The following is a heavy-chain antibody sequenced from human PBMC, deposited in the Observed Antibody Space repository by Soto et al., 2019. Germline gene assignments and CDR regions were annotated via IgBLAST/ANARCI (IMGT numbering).Heavy chain of an antibody. CDR2: VYYSDGT. D-gene: IGHD6-13*01. CDR3: ARTESSSWSFFYYGMDV. V-gene: IGHV4-59*01. CDR1: GGSIGSYY. J-gene: IGHJ6*02. Sequence: SETLSLTCTVTGGSIGSYYWSWIRQSPGRGLEWIGCVYYSDGTNYNPSLKSRATMSMDKSNNQFSLRLRSVTAADTAVYYCARTESSSWSFFYYGMDVWGQGXTVTVSS.